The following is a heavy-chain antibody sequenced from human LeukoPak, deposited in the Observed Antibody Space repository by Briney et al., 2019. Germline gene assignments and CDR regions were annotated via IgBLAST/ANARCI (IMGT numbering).Heavy chain of an antibody. CDR2: IYPGDADT. J-gene: IGHJ4*02. CDR3: ATTYYYDSSGYYYFDY. V-gene: IGHV5-51*01. CDR1: GYSFTSFW. Sequence: GESLKISCKCSGYSFTSFWIGWVRHMPGKGLEWMGSIYPGDADTRYTPSFQGQVPISADKSTSTAYPQWSSLTASDTAMSYSATTYYYDSSGYYYFDYWGQGTLVTVSS. D-gene: IGHD3-22*01.